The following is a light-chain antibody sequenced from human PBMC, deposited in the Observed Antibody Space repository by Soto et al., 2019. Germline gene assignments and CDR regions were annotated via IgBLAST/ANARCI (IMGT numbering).Light chain of an antibody. CDR3: LQSFAPPWT. J-gene: IGKJ1*01. CDR1: PTPSTS. V-gene: IGKV1-39*01. Sequence: DIQMTQSPSSLSASVGDRVTITYRARPTPSTSLSWYQQKAGKAHKFVIYDASSVQSHVQLRFSGSGPGTECTLTITGLQPEDCATYYGLQSFAPPWTVGKGTRVDIK. CDR2: DAS.